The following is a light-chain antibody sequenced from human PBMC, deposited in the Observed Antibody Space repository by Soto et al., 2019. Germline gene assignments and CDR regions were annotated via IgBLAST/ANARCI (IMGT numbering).Light chain of an antibody. Sequence: QSALTQPASVSGSPGQSITISCTGTSSAVGSYNLVSWYQQHPGKAPKLMIYEGSKRPSGVSNRFSGSKSGNTASLTISGLQAEDDADYYCCSYAGSSTVVFGGGTKLTVL. CDR2: EGS. V-gene: IGLV2-23*01. J-gene: IGLJ2*01. CDR1: SSAVGSYNL. CDR3: CSYAGSSTVV.